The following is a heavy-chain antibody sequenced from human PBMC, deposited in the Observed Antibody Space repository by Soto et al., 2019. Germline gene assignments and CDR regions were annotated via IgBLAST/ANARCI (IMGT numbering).Heavy chain of an antibody. CDR2: IYHSGST. J-gene: IGHJ5*02. Sequence: SETLSLTCAVSGGSISSGGYSWSWIRQPPGKGLEWIGYIYHSGSTYYNPSLKSRVTISADRSKNQFSLKLSSVTAADTAVYYCARGLRYYGSGSYQRFNWFDPWGQGTLVTVSS. D-gene: IGHD3-10*01. CDR1: GGSISSGGYS. V-gene: IGHV4-30-2*01. CDR3: ARGLRYYGSGSYQRFNWFDP.